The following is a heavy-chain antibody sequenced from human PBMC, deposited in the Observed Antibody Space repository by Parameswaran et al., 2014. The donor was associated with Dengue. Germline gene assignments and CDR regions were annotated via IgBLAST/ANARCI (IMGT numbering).Heavy chain of an antibody. D-gene: IGHD3-16*02. V-gene: IGHV4-39*07. J-gene: IGHJ4*02. CDR3: ASLYYDYVWGSYRPPPYFDY. Sequence: WIRQPPGKGLEWIGSIYYSGSTYYNPSLKSRVTISVDTSKNQFSLKLSSVTAADTAVYYCASLYYDYVWGSYRPPPYFDYWGQGTLVTVSS. CDR2: IYYSGST.